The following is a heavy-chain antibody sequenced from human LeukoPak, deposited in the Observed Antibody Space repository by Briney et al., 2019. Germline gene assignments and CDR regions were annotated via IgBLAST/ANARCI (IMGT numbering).Heavy chain of an antibody. D-gene: IGHD3-10*01. J-gene: IGHJ6*02. CDR1: GSTFSSYT. CDR3: ARDVRGSGSYPTYYYTGMDV. V-gene: IGHV3-48*04. Sequence: GGSLRLSCAASGSTFSSYTMNWVRQAPGKGLEWVSYISSSGSTIYYADSVKGRFTISRDNAKNSLYLQMNSLRAEDTAVYYCARDVRGSGSYPTYYYTGMDVWGQGTTVTVSS. CDR2: ISSSGSTI.